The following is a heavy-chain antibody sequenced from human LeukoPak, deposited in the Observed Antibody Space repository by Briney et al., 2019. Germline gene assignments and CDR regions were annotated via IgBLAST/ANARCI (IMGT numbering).Heavy chain of an antibody. CDR1: GYTLTELS. CDR3: ATDRTIFGVVPI. D-gene: IGHD3-3*01. Sequence: ASVKVSCKVSGYTLTELSMHWVRQAPGKGLEWMGGFDPEDGETIYAQKFQGRVTMTEDTSTDTAYMELSSLKSEDTAVYYCATDRTIFGVVPIWGQGTTVTVSS. J-gene: IGHJ6*02. V-gene: IGHV1-24*01. CDR2: FDPEDGET.